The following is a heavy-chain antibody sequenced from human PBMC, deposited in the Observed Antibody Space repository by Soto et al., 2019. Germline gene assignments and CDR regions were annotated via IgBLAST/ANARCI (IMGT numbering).Heavy chain of an antibody. V-gene: IGHV3-30*18. CDR2: ISYDGSNK. J-gene: IGHJ1*01. Sequence: ESGGGVVQPGRSLRLSCAASGFTFSSYGMHWVRQAPGKGLEWVAVISYDGSNKYYADSVKGRFTISRDNSKNTLYLQMNSLRAEDTAVYYCAKDPNYCSGGSCYFPSYFQHWGQGTLVTVSS. D-gene: IGHD2-15*01. CDR1: GFTFSSYG. CDR3: AKDPNYCSGGSCYFPSYFQH.